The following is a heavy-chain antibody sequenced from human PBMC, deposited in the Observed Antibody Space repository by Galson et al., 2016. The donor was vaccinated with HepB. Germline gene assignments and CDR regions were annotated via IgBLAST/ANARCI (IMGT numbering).Heavy chain of an antibody. CDR3: ARDHLWAFDY. J-gene: IGHJ4*02. Sequence: SLRLSCAASGFTFSSYSMNWVRQAPGKGLEWVSYISSGAIYYSDSVTGRFTISRDNAKNSLYLQMNSLRAEDTAVYYCARDHLWAFDYWGQGTLVTVSA. CDR1: GFTFSSYS. V-gene: IGHV3-48*04. CDR2: ISSGAI. D-gene: IGHD7-27*01.